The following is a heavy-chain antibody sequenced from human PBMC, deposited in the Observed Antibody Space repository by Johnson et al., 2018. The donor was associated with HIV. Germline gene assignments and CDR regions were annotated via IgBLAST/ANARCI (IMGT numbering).Heavy chain of an antibody. J-gene: IGHJ3*02. Sequence: QVQLVESGGGVVQPGRSLRLSCAASGFTFSSYAMHWVRQAPGKGLEWVAVISYDGSNKYYADSVKGRFTISRDNSKNPLYLQMNSLRAEDTAVYYCARGLNCTNGVCYTWAFDIWGQGTMVTVSS. D-gene: IGHD2-8*01. CDR2: ISYDGSNK. CDR1: GFTFSSYA. V-gene: IGHV3-30-3*01. CDR3: ARGLNCTNGVCYTWAFDI.